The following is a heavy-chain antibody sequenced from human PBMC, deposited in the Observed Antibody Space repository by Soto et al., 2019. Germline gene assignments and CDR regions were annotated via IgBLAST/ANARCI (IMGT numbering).Heavy chain of an antibody. J-gene: IGHJ6*02. V-gene: IGHV4-59*12. CDR3: ARDILTGRYGIDV. Sequence: ASETLSLTCTVSGGSISGYYWSWIRQPPGKGLEWIGYIYYSGSTNYNPSLRSRVTIFLDTSKNQFSLKLSSVTAADTAVYYCARDILTGRYGIDVWGQGTTVTVSS. D-gene: IGHD3-9*01. CDR1: GGSISGYY. CDR2: IYYSGST.